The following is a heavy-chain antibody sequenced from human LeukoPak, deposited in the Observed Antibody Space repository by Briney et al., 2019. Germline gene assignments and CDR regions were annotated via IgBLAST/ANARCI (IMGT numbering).Heavy chain of an antibody. CDR1: GGTFSNYA. Sequence: ASVKVSCKASGGTFSNYAISWVRQAPGQGLEWMGGIIPIFGTANYAQKFQGRVTITADESTSTAYMELSSLRSEDTAVYYCARVPHSSSWYWFDPWGQGTLVTVSS. V-gene: IGHV1-69*13. CDR3: ARVPHSSSWYWFDP. CDR2: IIPIFGTA. D-gene: IGHD6-13*01. J-gene: IGHJ5*02.